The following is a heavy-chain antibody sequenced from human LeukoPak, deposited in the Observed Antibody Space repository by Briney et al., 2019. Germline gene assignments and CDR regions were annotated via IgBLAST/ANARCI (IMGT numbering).Heavy chain of an antibody. CDR3: ASGGGYYDILTGSYYYYMDV. D-gene: IGHD3-9*01. CDR1: GGSISSSSYY. V-gene: IGHV4-39*07. Sequence: PSETLSLTCTVSGGSISSSSYYWGWIRQPPGKGLEWIGSIYYSGSTYYNPSLKSRVTISVDTSKNDFSLKLSSVTAADTAVYYCASGGGYYDILTGSYYYYMDVRGKGTTVTISS. J-gene: IGHJ6*03. CDR2: IYYSGST.